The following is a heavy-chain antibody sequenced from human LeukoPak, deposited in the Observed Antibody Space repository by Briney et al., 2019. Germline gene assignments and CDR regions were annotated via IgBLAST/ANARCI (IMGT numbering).Heavy chain of an antibody. CDR3: AKDSRESSGHFPYYYYYHCGLDV. Sequence: GGSLRLSCAVSGFSFSSSAMSWVRQAPGKGLEWVSAISGGGDDTSYADSARGRFTVSRDNSKNTLYLQMNSLRAEDTAVYYCAKDSRESSGHFPYYYYYHCGLDVWGQGTTVTVSS. V-gene: IGHV3-23*01. D-gene: IGHD3-22*01. J-gene: IGHJ6*02. CDR2: ISGGGDDT. CDR1: GFSFSSSA.